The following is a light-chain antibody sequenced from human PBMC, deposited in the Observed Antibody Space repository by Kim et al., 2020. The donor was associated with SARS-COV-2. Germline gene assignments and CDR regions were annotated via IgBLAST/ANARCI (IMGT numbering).Light chain of an antibody. CDR3: GSRDSSGLHRL. J-gene: IGLJ2*01. V-gene: IGLV3-19*01. CDR1: SLRSYF. CDR2: DKD. Sequence: LGQTVTITCQGDSLRSYFASWYQQKTGQAPMLVMFDKDKRPSGIPERFSGSGSGTTTSLTITGAHAEDEADYYCGSRDSSGLHRLFGGGTQLTVL.